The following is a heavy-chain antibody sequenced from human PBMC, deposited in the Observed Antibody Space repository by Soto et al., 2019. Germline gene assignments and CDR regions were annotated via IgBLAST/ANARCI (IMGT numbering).Heavy chain of an antibody. J-gene: IGHJ4*02. Sequence: QAGGPLRLSCAASGFTFSSYAMHWVRQSPGKGLGWVAVISHDGSNNYHADPVKGRFTLSRDNSKTTLSLQMSSLRAEDTAVYYCASPILRFLEWSTHTDYWGQGTLVTVSS. V-gene: IGHV3-30-3*01. CDR1: GFTFSSYA. CDR3: ASPILRFLEWSTHTDY. D-gene: IGHD3-3*01. CDR2: ISHDGSNN.